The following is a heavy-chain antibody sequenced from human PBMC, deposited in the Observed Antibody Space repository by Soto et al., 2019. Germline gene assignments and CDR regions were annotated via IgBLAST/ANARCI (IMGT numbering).Heavy chain of an antibody. Sequence: EVQLVESGGGLAQPGGSLRLSCAASGFTFSGYWMHWVRQAPGKGLVWVSRISSDGSSTNYADSLKDRFTISRDNAKNTLYLQMNSLRAEDTAVYYCARETIRAFDIWGQGTMVTVSS. CDR2: ISSDGSST. CDR3: ARETIRAFDI. V-gene: IGHV3-74*01. D-gene: IGHD3-9*01. CDR1: GFTFSGYW. J-gene: IGHJ3*02.